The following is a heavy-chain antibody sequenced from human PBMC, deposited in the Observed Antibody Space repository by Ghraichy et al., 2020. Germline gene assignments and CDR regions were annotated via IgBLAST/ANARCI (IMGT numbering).Heavy chain of an antibody. D-gene: IGHD3-16*01. J-gene: IGHJ5*02. CDR1: GFTFSNAW. V-gene: IGHV3-15*01. CDR3: IRGAGFDP. Sequence: GESLNISCAASGFTFSNAWMSWVRQAPGKGLEWVGRIKSKADGGTADHVAPVKGRFTISRDDSRNTLYLQMNSLKTEDTAVYYCIRGAGFDPWGQGTLVTVSS. CDR2: IKSKADGGTA.